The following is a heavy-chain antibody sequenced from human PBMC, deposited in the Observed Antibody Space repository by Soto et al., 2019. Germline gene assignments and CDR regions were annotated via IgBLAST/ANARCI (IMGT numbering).Heavy chain of an antibody. CDR3: ARETILRIAAAGKGRNWFDP. V-gene: IGHV4-61*01. J-gene: IGHJ5*02. D-gene: IGHD6-13*01. CDR2: IYYSGST. CDR1: GGSVSSGSYY. Sequence: QVQLQESGPGLVKPSETLSLTCTVSGGSVSSGSYYWSWIRQPPGKGLEGIGYIYYSGSTNYNPALKRRVTLSVDTSKNQFSLKLSSVPAADTAVYYCARETILRIAAAGKGRNWFDPWGQGTLVTVSS.